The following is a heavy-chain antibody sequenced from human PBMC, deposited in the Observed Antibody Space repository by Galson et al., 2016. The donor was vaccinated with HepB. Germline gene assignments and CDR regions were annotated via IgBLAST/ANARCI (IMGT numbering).Heavy chain of an antibody. CDR1: GGSMSTTSFY. J-gene: IGHJ4*02. V-gene: IGHV4-39*01. CDR3: ARYNWNDFYY. CDR2: VYSDSGSA. D-gene: IGHD1-20*01. Sequence: SETLSLTCAVSGGSMSTTSFYWGWIRQPPGKGLEWIGSVYSDSGSAYYNPSLKTRVTISIDTSKKQFSLKLSSVTAADTAVYYCARYNWNDFYYWGQGTLVTVSS.